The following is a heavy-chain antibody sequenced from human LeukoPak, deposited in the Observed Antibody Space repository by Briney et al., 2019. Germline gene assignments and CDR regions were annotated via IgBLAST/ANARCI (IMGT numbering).Heavy chain of an antibody. V-gene: IGHV4-59*01. CDR3: ARYLRQPGTFYLDH. D-gene: IGHD3-16*01. J-gene: IGHJ4*02. CDR2: IYYSGST. CDR1: GGSISSDY. Sequence: PSETLSLTCTVSGGSISSDYWTWIRQPPGMGLEWIGYIYYSGSTNYNPSLKSRVTMSVDTSRNQFSLELPSVTAADSAVYYCARYLRQPGTFYLDHWGQGTLVTVSS.